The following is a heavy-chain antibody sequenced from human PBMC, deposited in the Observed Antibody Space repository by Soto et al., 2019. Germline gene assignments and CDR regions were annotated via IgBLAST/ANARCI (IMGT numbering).Heavy chain of an antibody. Sequence: SVKVSCKASGGTFYTNTLSGVLPAPGQGLEWMGSITPIYPTTNYAEKFQGSLTVTADGSTNTAYMELNSLTSEYTAVYYCARIPRYSFPTSDDLDSWGQGTLVTVSS. CDR1: GGTFYTNT. CDR3: ARIPRYSFPTSDDLDS. V-gene: IGHV1-69*13. D-gene: IGHD5-18*01. J-gene: IGHJ4*02. CDR2: ITPIYPTT.